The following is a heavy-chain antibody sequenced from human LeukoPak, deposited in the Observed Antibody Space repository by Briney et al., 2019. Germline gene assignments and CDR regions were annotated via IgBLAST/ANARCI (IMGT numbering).Heavy chain of an antibody. CDR2: IYYSGST. CDR1: IGSISSNNYY. D-gene: IGHD3-10*01. V-gene: IGHV4-39*07. CDR3: ASENYGSGSDNYYYYYYMDV. Sequence: SETLSLTCTVSIGSISSNNYYWSWIRQPPGKGLEWIGSIYYSGSTYYNPSLKSRVTISVDTSKNQFSLKLSSVTAADTAVYYCASENYGSGSDNYYYYYYMDVWGKGTTVTISS. J-gene: IGHJ6*03.